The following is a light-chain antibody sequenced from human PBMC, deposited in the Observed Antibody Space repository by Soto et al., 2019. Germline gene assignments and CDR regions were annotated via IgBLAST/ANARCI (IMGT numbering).Light chain of an antibody. Sequence: ITMTQSPATLSVSPGERATLSCRASQSVSSNLAWFQQKPGQAPRLLIYGASTRATGIPARFSGSGSGTEFTLIISSLQSEDFAVYYCQQYNNWPPITFGPGTRVDVK. V-gene: IGKV3-15*01. J-gene: IGKJ3*01. CDR3: QQYNNWPPIT. CDR1: QSVSSN. CDR2: GAS.